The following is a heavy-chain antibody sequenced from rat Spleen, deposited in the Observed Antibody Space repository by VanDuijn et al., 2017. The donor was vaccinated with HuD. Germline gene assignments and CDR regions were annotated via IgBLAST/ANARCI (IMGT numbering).Heavy chain of an antibody. CDR1: GFSFSNYY. J-gene: IGHJ3*01. V-gene: IGHV5-27*01. D-gene: IGHD1-11*01. CDR3: ARHGGLRNWFAY. Sequence: EVQLVESGGGLVQPGRSLKLSCAASGFSFSNYYMAWVRQAPTEGLEWVAYISPGGGSTYHRDSVKGRFTISRDNAESTLYLQMDSLRSEDTATYYCARHGGLRNWFAYWGQGTLVTVSS. CDR2: ISPGGGST.